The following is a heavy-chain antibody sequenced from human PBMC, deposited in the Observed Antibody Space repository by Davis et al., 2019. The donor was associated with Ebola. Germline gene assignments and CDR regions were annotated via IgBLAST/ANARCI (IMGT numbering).Heavy chain of an antibody. Sequence: SETLSLTCAVYGGSFSGYYWSWIRQPPGKGLEWSGEINHSGSTNYNPSLKSRVTISVDTSKNQFSLKLSSVTAADTAVYYCARGRGNWSGWFDPWGQGTLVTVSS. CDR3: ARGRGNWSGWFDP. CDR2: INHSGST. V-gene: IGHV4-34*01. J-gene: IGHJ5*02. D-gene: IGHD1-1*01. CDR1: GGSFSGYY.